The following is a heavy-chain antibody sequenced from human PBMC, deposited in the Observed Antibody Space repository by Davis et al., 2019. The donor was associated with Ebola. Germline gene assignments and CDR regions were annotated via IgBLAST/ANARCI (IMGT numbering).Heavy chain of an antibody. CDR1: GFSLSTSGM. J-gene: IGHJ6*02. V-gene: IGHV4-39*07. CDR2: INHSGST. Sequence: SGPTLVKPTQTLTLTCTFSGFSLSTSGMCVSWIRQPPGKGLEWIGEINHSGSTNYNPSLKSRVTISVDTSKNQFSLKLSSVTAADTAVYYCAREPKYGDYAGGMDVWGQGTTVTVSS. D-gene: IGHD4-17*01. CDR3: AREPKYGDYAGGMDV.